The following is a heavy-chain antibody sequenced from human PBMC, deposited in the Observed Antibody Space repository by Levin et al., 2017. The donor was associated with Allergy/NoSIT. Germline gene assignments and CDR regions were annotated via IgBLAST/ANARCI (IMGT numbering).Heavy chain of an antibody. CDR2: MNPNSGNT. CDR3: ARGPFPGGGYSSGYDY. CDR1: GYTFTSYD. J-gene: IGHJ4*02. Sequence: ASVKVSCKASGYTFTSYDINWVRQATGQGLEWMGWMNPNSGNTGYAQKFQGRVTMTRNTSISTAYMELSSLRSEDTAVYYCARGPFPGGGYSSGYDYWGQGTLVTVSS. D-gene: IGHD3-22*01. V-gene: IGHV1-8*01.